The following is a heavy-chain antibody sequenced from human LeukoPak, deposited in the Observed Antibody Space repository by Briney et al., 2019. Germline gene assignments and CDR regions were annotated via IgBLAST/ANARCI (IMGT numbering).Heavy chain of an antibody. J-gene: IGHJ4*02. CDR3: ARDSRPRGGSCFDN. D-gene: IGHD2-15*01. CDR2: IKEDGSDK. CDR1: GFSFNEYW. V-gene: IGHV3-7*01. Sequence: GGSLRLSCAASGFSFNEYWMSWVRQAPGKGPEWVANIKEDGSDKYYIDSVKGRFTISRDDSTNSVFLEMNSLRPEDTGLYYCARDSRPRGGSCFDNWGQGTLVTVSS.